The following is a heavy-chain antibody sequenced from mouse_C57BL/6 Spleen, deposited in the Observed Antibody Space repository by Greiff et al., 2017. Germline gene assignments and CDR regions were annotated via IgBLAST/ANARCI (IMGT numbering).Heavy chain of an antibody. CDR1: GYSFTSYY. D-gene: IGHD2-1*01. CDR2: IYPGSGNT. Sequence: QVQLKQSGPELVKPGASVKISCKASGYSFTSYYIHWVKQRPGQGLEWIGWIYPGSGNTKYNEKFKGKATLTADTSSSTAYMQLSSLTSEDSAVYYCARDGNYLYAMDYWGQGTSVTVSS. CDR3: ARDGNYLYAMDY. J-gene: IGHJ4*01. V-gene: IGHV1-66*01.